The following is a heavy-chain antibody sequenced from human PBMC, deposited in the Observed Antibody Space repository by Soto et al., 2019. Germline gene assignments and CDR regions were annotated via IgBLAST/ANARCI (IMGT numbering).Heavy chain of an antibody. CDR1: GGSISGSPSY. CDR2: VYYIGNT. Sequence: QLQLQESGPGLVKPSETLSLTCTVSGGSISGSPSYWGWIRQPPGKGREWIGCVYYIGNTNYTPSLKTRVTISVDTSKHQFSLKLTSVTAADTALYYCAGQIYCSSGYYFDYWGQGTLVTVSS. D-gene: IGHD6-6*01. V-gene: IGHV4-39*01. J-gene: IGHJ4*02. CDR3: AGQIYCSSGYYFDY.